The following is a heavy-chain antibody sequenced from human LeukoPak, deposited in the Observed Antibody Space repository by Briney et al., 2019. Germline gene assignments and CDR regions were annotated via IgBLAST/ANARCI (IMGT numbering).Heavy chain of an antibody. V-gene: IGHV4-59*01. Sequence: SETLSLTCTVSGGSISSYYWSWIRQPPGKGLEWIGYIYYSGSTNYNPSLKSRVTISVDTSKNQFSLKPSSVTAADTAVYYCARDKGGYFDYWGQGTLVTVSS. J-gene: IGHJ4*02. CDR3: ARDKGGYFDY. CDR2: IYYSGST. CDR1: GGSISSYY.